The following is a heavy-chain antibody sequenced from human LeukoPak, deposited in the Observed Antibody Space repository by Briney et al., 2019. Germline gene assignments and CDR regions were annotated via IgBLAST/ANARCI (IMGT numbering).Heavy chain of an antibody. J-gene: IGHJ5*02. D-gene: IGHD1-1*01. Sequence: PGGSLRLSCSASGFSFSTFGMTWVRQTPERGLEWVSTINLNGRNTHYSDSVRGRFTISRDNSRNTVFLQMDNLGAEDSAVYYCVLDPPDWSDARTDPWGQGTRVTVSP. V-gene: IGHV3-23*01. CDR1: GFSFSTFG. CDR3: VLDPPDWSDARTDP. CDR2: INLNGRNT.